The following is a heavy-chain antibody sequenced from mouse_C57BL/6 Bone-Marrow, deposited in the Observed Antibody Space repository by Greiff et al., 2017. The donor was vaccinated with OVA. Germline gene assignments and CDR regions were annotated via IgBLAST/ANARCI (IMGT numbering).Heavy chain of an antibody. CDR3: TGQWDVDAMDY. Sequence: EVKLMESGGGLVQPGGSMKLSCVASGFTFSNYWMNWVRQSPEKGLEWVAQIRLKSDNYATHYAESVKGRFTISRDDSKSSVYLQMNNLRAEDTGIYYCTGQWDVDAMDYWGQGTSVTVSS. V-gene: IGHV6-3*01. J-gene: IGHJ4*01. CDR2: IRLKSDNYAT. CDR1: GFTFSNYW. D-gene: IGHD4-1*01.